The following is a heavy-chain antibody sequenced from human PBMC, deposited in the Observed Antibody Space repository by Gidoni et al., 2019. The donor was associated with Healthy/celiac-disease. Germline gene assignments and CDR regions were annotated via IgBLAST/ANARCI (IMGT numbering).Heavy chain of an antibody. V-gene: IGHV4-31*03. Sequence: QVQLQESGTGRVKPSQTLSLTCTVSGGSISSGGYYWSWIRQHPGKGLEWIGYIYYSGSTYYTPSLKSRVTISVDTSKNQFSLKLSSVTAADTAVYYCARAIAAAFDYWGQGTLVTVSS. CDR3: ARAIAAAFDY. D-gene: IGHD6-13*01. CDR2: IYYSGST. CDR1: GGSISSGGYY. J-gene: IGHJ4*02.